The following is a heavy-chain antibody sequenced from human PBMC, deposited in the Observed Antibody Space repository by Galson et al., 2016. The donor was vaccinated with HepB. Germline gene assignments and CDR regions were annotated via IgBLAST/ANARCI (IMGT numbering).Heavy chain of an antibody. D-gene: IGHD3-16*01. CDR1: GFTFSNYW. CDR2: IKTDGSAT. Sequence: SLRLSCAASGFTFSNYWMHWVRQAPGKGLVWVSNIKTDGSATNYADSVKGRFTISRDNAKDTVHLQMNSLRAEDTAVYYCGRVVGGWGQGTLVTVSS. CDR3: GRVVGG. V-gene: IGHV3-74*01. J-gene: IGHJ4*02.